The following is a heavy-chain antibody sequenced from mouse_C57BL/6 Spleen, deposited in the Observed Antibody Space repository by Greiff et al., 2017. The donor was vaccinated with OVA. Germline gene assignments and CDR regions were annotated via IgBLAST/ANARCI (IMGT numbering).Heavy chain of an antibody. J-gene: IGHJ1*03. V-gene: IGHV1-52*01. CDR2: IDPSDSET. Sequence: QVQLQQPGAELVRPGSSVKLSCKASGYTFTSYWLHWVKQRPIQGLEWIGNIDPSDSETHYNQKFKDKATLTVDKSSSTAYMQLSSLTSEDSAVYYCAGGYYGSYWYFDVWGTGTTVTVSS. D-gene: IGHD1-1*01. CDR3: AGGYYGSYWYFDV. CDR1: GYTFTSYW.